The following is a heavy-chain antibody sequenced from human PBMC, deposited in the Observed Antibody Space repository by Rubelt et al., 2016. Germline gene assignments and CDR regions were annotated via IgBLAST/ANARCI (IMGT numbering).Heavy chain of an antibody. J-gene: IGHJ2*01. Sequence: VRLVESGGGQVKPGGSLRLSCAASGFILNNHAMHWVRQAPGKGLEWVAVASFDGSNTFYADSEKGRFTTSRDNFKNTLYLQVNSLRGSAAAATLCPLVSCENXXSXXXSXXIXCLAQDF. CDR3: PLVSCENXXSXXXSXXIXCLAQDF. CDR1: GFILNNHA. CDR2: ASFDGSNT. D-gene: IGHD3-3*01. V-gene: IGHV3-30*04.